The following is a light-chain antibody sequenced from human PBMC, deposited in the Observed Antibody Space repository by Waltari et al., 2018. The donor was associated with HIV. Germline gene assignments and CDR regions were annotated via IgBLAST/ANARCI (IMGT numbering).Light chain of an antibody. CDR3: MQTLQAFT. Sequence: EIVLTQSPLSLAVTPGEPASISCRSRQSLLHSNGYTYLSWILQKPGQSPQLLIYFASNRASGVPERFSGTGSDTDFTLKISRVEADDVGVCYCMQTLQAFTFGGGTKVELK. J-gene: IGKJ4*02. CDR2: FAS. V-gene: IGKV2-28*01. CDR1: QSLLHSNGYTY.